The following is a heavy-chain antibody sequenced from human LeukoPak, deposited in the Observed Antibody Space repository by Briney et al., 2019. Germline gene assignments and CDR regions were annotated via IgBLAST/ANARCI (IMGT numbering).Heavy chain of an antibody. J-gene: IGHJ3*01. Sequence: GGSLRLSCAASGFTFSDYYMSWIRQAPGKGLEWVSSISSSSSDTKYADSVKGRFTISRNNAKKSLYLQMNSLRAEDTAVYYCARDDGLDVFDVWGQGTAVTVSS. CDR2: ISSSSSDT. D-gene: IGHD2-8*01. CDR3: ARDDGLDVFDV. V-gene: IGHV3-11*05. CDR1: GFTFSDYY.